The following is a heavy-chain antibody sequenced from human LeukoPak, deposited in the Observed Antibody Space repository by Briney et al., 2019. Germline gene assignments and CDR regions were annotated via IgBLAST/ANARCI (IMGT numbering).Heavy chain of an antibody. D-gene: IGHD3-22*01. J-gene: IGHJ4*02. CDR3: VKDLYYDNSGYYSGAFDY. CDR2: ISRNGGRA. CDR1: GFTFSTYA. Sequence: GGSLRLSCSASGFTFSTYAMHWVRQAPGKGLEYVSAISRNGGRAYYADSVKGRFTISRDNSKNTLYLQMSSLRVDDTAVYYCVKDLYYDNSGYYSGAFDYWGQGTLVTVSS. V-gene: IGHV3-64D*06.